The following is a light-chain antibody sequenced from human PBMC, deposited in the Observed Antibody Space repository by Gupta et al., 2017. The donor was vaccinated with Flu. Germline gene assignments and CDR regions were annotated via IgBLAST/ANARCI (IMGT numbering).Light chain of an antibody. CDR3: QQYGSSPLYS. V-gene: IGKV3-20*01. Sequence: EIVLTQSPGTLSWSPGERSTLSCRASQSVSSNYLVWYQQKPGQAPRLLIHGASTRANGIPDMFSGSWSGTDFTLTITSLEAEDFEVYYCQQYGSSPLYSFGQGTKLEIK. CDR2: GAS. J-gene: IGKJ2*03. CDR1: QSVSSNY.